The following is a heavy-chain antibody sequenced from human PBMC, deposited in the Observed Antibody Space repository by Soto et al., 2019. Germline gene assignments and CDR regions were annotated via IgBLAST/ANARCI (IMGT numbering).Heavy chain of an antibody. D-gene: IGHD1-1*01. Sequence: GGSLRLSCAASGFTFSYHALNWVRQAPGKGLEWVAVISYDGNNKYIAESVKGRFTISRDNSKDTVSLQMNSLRTEDTAMYFCARGTTTSAFSAMDVWGQGTTVTVSS. CDR2: ISYDGNNK. CDR1: GFTFSYHA. V-gene: IGHV3-30-3*01. J-gene: IGHJ6*02. CDR3: ARGTTTSAFSAMDV.